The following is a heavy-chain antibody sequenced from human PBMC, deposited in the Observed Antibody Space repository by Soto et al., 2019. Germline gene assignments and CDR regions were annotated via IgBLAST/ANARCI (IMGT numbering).Heavy chain of an antibody. Sequence: GGSLRLSCAASGFTFSSYAMSWVRQAPGKGLEWVSAISGSGGSTYYADSVKGRFTISRDNSKNTLYLQMNSLRAEDTAVYYCATGRGVNFYYGMDVWGQGTTLTVSS. CDR1: GFTFSSYA. J-gene: IGHJ6*01. CDR3: ATGRGVNFYYGMDV. D-gene: IGHD3-10*01. CDR2: ISGSGGST. V-gene: IGHV3-23*01.